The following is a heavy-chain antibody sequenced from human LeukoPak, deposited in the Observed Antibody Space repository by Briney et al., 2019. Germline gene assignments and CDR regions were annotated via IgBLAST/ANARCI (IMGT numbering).Heavy chain of an antibody. D-gene: IGHD2-15*01. CDR2: ISYSGNT. CDR3: ARHCCSGPAKRVFDI. CDR1: GGSISSSNW. Sequence: SETLSLTCAVSGGSISSSNWWSWVRQPPGKGLEWIGTISYSGNTDYNPSLRSRVTISVDTSNNQFSLRLGSVTAADTAVYHCARHCCSGPAKRVFDIWGQGTMVTVSS. V-gene: IGHV4-4*02. J-gene: IGHJ3*02.